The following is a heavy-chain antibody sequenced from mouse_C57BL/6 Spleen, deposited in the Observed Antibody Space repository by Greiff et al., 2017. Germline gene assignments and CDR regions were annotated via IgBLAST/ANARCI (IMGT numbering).Heavy chain of an antibody. Sequence: VQLQQPGAELVRPGSSVKLSCKASGYTFTSYWMHWVKQRPIQGLEWIGNIDPSDSETHYNQKFKDKATLTIDKSSSTAYMQLSSLTSEDSAVYYCARGEDYDGNYFDYWGQGTTLTVSS. CDR2: IDPSDSET. CDR3: ARGEDYDGNYFDY. D-gene: IGHD2-4*01. V-gene: IGHV1-52*01. CDR1: GYTFTSYW. J-gene: IGHJ2*01.